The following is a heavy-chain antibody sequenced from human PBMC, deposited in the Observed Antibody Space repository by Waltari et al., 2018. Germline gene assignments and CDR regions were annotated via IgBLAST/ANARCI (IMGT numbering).Heavy chain of an antibody. D-gene: IGHD4-17*01. CDR3: AKSEGDYVEPDPNWYFDL. J-gene: IGHJ2*01. CDR2: IRNDGSKK. Sequence: QVQLVESGGGVVQAGGSLRLSCVASGFIFSTYGIHWVRQAPGKGLEWVAFIRNDGSKKYYADSLKGRFTISRDNSKDTLSLQMTNLRLEDTAIYYCAKSEGDYVEPDPNWYFDLWGRGTLVTVSS. CDR1: GFIFSTYG. V-gene: IGHV3-30*02.